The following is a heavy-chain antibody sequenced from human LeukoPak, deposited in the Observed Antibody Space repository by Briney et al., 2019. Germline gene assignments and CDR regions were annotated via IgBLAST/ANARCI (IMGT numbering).Heavy chain of an antibody. V-gene: IGHV4-39*01. D-gene: IGHD5-24*01. CDR3: ARLGDGYNSPYYFDY. CDR1: GGSISSSSYY. CDR2: IYYSGST. J-gene: IGHJ4*02. Sequence: SESLSLTCTVSGGSISSSSYYWGWIRQPPGKGLEWIGSIYYSGSTYYNQSLKSRVTISVDTSKNQFSLKLSSVTAADTAVYYCARLGDGYNSPYYFDYWGQGTLVTVSS.